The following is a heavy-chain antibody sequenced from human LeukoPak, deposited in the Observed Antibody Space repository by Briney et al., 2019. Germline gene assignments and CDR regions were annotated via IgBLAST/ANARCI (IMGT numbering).Heavy chain of an antibody. V-gene: IGHV3-9*01. J-gene: IGHJ6*04. CDR1: GFTFDDYA. CDR3: AKTYSSSSTIYYYYGMDV. D-gene: IGHD6-13*01. Sequence: GGSLRLSCAASGFTFDDYAMHWVRQAPGKGLEWVSGISWNSGSIGYADSVKGRFTMSRDNAKNSLYLQMNSLRAEDTALYYCAKTYSSSSTIYYYYGMDVWGKGTTVTVSS. CDR2: ISWNSGSI.